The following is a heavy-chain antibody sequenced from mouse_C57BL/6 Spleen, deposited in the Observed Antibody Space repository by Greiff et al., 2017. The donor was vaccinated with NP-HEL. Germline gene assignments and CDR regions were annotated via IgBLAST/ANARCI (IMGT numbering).Heavy chain of an antibody. CDR1: GYTFTDYN. V-gene: IGHV1-22*01. Sequence: VHVKQSGPELVKPGASVKMSCKASGYTFTDYNMHWVKQSHGKSLEWIGYINPNNGGTSYNQKFKGKATLTVNKSSSTAYMELRSLTSDDSAVYYCARELLYYAMDYWGQGTSVTVSS. J-gene: IGHJ4*01. CDR2: INPNNGGT. CDR3: ARELLYYAMDY. D-gene: IGHD1-1*01.